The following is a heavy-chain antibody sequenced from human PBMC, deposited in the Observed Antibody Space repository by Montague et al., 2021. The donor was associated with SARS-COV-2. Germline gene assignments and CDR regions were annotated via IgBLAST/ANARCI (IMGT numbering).Heavy chain of an antibody. D-gene: IGHD4-23*01. Sequence: SETLSLTCAVYGGSFSGYYWTWIRQSPGKGLEWIAEINHSGTTNYNFNPSLRSRVTISVDTSKSQFSLKLSSVTAADTGVYYCAWWDPHTLTLIGLRGKSASDYWGQGTLVAVSS. V-gene: IGHV4-34*01. CDR3: AWWDPHTLTLIGLRGKSASDY. CDR2: INHSGTT. CDR1: GGSFSGYY. J-gene: IGHJ4*02.